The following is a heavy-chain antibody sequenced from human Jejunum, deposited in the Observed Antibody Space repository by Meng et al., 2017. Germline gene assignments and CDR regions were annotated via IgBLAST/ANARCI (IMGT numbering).Heavy chain of an antibody. D-gene: IGHD1-26*01. CDR1: GGSVSRAGYQ. J-gene: IGHJ4*02. CDR2: AST. CDR3: ARDHMGSLDY. Sequence: QVPLQASGPGLVRPSETLSLICTVSGGSVSRAGYQWGWIRQPPGKGLEWIGYASTNYNPSLKSRVTISLDTSRNQFSLSLSSVTAADTAVYYCARDHMGSLDYWGQGILVTVSS. V-gene: IGHV4-61*08.